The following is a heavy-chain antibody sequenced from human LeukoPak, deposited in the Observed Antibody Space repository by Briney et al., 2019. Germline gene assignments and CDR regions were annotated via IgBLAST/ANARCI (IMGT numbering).Heavy chain of an antibody. D-gene: IGHD3-10*01. CDR3: ARLTYYYGSGSYYNLDY. CDR1: GGSISSGDYY. Sequence: SETLSLTCTVSGGSISSGDYYWSWIRQPPGKGLEWIGYIYYSGSTYYNPSLKSRVTISVDTSKNQFSLKLSSVTAADTAVYYCARLTYYYGSGSYYNLDYWGQGTLVTVSS. CDR2: IYYSGST. J-gene: IGHJ4*02. V-gene: IGHV4-30-4*08.